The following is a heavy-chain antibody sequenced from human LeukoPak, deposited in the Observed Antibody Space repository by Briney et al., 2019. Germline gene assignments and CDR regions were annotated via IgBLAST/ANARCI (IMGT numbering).Heavy chain of an antibody. CDR1: GFIFTSYG. V-gene: IGHV3-30*02. J-gene: IGHJ3*02. Sequence: PGGSLRLSCAASGFIFTSYGMHWVREAPGRGLEWVAFIRFDGTRAYYADSVKGRFTVARDNSKNTLYLQMNSLRVDDTAVYYCAKVSVVMVNDAFDIWGQGTMVIVSS. CDR3: AKVSVVMVNDAFDI. D-gene: IGHD3-22*01. CDR2: IRFDGTRA.